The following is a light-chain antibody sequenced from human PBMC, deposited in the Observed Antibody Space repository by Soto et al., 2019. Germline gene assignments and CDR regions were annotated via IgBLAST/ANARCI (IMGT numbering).Light chain of an antibody. J-gene: IGLJ1*01. CDR1: NSDVGYYDY. CDR3: SSYTTSNTLA. CDR2: DVT. Sequence: QSALTQPASVSGSPGQSITISCTGTNSDVGYYDYVSWYQQHPGKAPKLMIYDVTYRPSGVSDRFSGSKSGNTASLTISGLLAEDEADYYCSSYTTSNTLAFGTGTKLTVL. V-gene: IGLV2-14*01.